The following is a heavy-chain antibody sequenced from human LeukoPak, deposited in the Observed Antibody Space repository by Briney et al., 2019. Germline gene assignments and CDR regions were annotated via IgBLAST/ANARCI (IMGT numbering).Heavy chain of an antibody. CDR2: ISTNGGST. J-gene: IGHJ4*02. CDR3: VKGYSEYDKNFDY. D-gene: IGHD5-12*01. CDR1: GFTFSTYA. V-gene: IGHV3-64D*06. Sequence: GGSLRLSCSASGFTFSTYAMHWVRRAPGKGLEYVSAISTNGGSTYSADSVRGRFTISRDNSKNTLYLQMSSLRAEDTAVYFCVKGYSEYDKNFDYWGQGTLVTVSS.